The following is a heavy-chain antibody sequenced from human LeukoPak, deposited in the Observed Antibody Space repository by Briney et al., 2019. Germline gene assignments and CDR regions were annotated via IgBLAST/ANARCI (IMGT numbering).Heavy chain of an antibody. D-gene: IGHD1-26*01. CDR2: IKQDGSEK. CDR1: GFTFSSYW. V-gene: IGHV3-7*01. CDR3: AKLENSGSPPGFDY. J-gene: IGHJ4*02. Sequence: GGSLRLSCAASGFTFSSYWMSWVRQAPGKGLEWVANIKQDGSEKYYVDSVKGRFTISRDNAKNSLYLQMNGLRAEDTAVYYCAKLENSGSPPGFDYWGQGTLVTVSS.